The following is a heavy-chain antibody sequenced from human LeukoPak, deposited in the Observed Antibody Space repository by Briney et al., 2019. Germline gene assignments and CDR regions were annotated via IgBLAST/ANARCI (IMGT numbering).Heavy chain of an antibody. J-gene: IGHJ4*02. V-gene: IGHV3-23*01. CDR2: IFGSGGSP. Sequence: GGSLRLSCEASGFTFGSHATYWVRQAPGKGLEWVAGIFGSGGSPHYADSVKGRFTISRDNSRNTVYLQINSLRADDTAVYYCGKTKVEYSRGQKPAGPFDNWAQGTWVTVSS. D-gene: IGHD5-18*01. CDR1: GFTFGSHA. CDR3: GKTKVEYSRGQKPAGPFDN.